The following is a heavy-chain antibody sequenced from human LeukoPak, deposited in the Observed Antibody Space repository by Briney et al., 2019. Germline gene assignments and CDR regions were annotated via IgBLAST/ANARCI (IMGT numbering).Heavy chain of an antibody. D-gene: IGHD6-19*01. CDR2: ISYDGSNK. J-gene: IGHJ6*02. V-gene: IGHV3-30*04. CDR3: ARDSIAVAGTLDYYGMDV. CDR1: GFTFSSYA. Sequence: GGSLRLSCAASGFTFSSYAMHWVRQAPGKGLEWVVVISYDGSNKYYADSVKGRFTISRDNSENTLYLQMNSLRAEDTAVYYCARDSIAVAGTLDYYGMDVWGQGTTVTVSS.